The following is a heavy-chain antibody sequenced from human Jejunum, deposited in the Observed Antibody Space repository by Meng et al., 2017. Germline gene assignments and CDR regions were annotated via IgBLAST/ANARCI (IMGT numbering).Heavy chain of an antibody. Sequence: VQLVQAGAEVKKPGASVKVSCKASGYTFTICAMHWVRRAPGQRLEWMGWINAGNGNTKYSQKFQGRVTFTRDTSASTAYMELSSLESEDTAVYYCATLNIAVAGYWGQGTLVTVSS. V-gene: IGHV1-3*01. CDR3: ATLNIAVAGY. CDR2: INAGNGNT. D-gene: IGHD6-19*01. J-gene: IGHJ4*02. CDR1: GYTFTICA.